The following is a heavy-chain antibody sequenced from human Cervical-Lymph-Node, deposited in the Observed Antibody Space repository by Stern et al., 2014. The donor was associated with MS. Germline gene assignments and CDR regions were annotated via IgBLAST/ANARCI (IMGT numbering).Heavy chain of an antibody. V-gene: IGHV3-30-3*01. Sequence: VQLVESGGGVVQPGGSLRVSCVASGFIFSSYAIHWVRQAPGKGLEWVACISDDGTSKTYAESVKGRFIISRDNGKDTAYLQMNSLGPDDTSVYYCARVRSPHVNYNGLDVWGQGTPVTVSS. CDR2: ISDDGTSK. CDR1: GFIFSSYA. D-gene: IGHD3-10*01. J-gene: IGHJ6*02. CDR3: ARVRSPHVNYNGLDV.